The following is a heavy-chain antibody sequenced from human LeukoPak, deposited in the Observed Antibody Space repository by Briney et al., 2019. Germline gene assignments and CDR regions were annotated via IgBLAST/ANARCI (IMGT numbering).Heavy chain of an antibody. V-gene: IGHV3-74*01. D-gene: IGHD2-8*02. CDR1: GXTFSSYW. CDR3: ARDQIYCTGGYCYFDY. CDR2: INSVGSST. J-gene: IGHJ4*02. Sequence: PGESLRLSCAAPGXTFSSYWVHWVRQAPGKGRVSVSRINSVGSSTSYADSVKGRFTISRDKAKNTLYLQMNSLRAEHTAVYYCARDQIYCTGGYCYFDYWGQGTLVTVSS.